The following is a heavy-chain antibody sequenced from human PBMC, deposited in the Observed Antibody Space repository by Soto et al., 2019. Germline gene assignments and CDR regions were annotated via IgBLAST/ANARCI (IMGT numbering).Heavy chain of an antibody. CDR3: AGPFGVVPYEAFDV. Sequence: QVQLVQSGAELKRPGSSVKFSCKASGVTFSRYNIHWVRQAPGQGLEWMGRIVPFLGTIDHAQTFQDRVTISADKSTSTAYMELTSLRSDDTAVYYCAGPFGVVPYEAFDVWGQGTMLIVSS. CDR2: IVPFLGTI. J-gene: IGHJ3*01. V-gene: IGHV1-69*08. D-gene: IGHD3-3*01. CDR1: GVTFSRYN.